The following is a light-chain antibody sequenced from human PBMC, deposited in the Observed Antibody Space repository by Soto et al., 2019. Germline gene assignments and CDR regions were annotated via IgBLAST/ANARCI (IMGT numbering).Light chain of an antibody. CDR1: SSDVGDYNY. CDR3: SSYTSTLEV. V-gene: IGLV2-14*01. CDR2: EVR. J-gene: IGLJ1*01. Sequence: QSALTQPASVSGSPGQSITISCTGTSSDVGDYNYVSWYQQHPGKAPKLMIYEVRNRPSGVSNRFSGSKSGNTASLTISGLQAEDEADYYCSSYTSTLEVFGTGTKVTVL.